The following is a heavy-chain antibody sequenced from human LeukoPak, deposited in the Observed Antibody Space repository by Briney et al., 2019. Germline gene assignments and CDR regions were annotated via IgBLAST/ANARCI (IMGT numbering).Heavy chain of an antibody. CDR2: TYYRSKWYN. Sequence: SQTLSLTCAISGDSVSSNSAAWNWIRQSPSRGLEWLGRTYYRSKWYNDYAVSVKSRITINPDTSKNQFSLQLNSVTPEDTAVYYCARDASSWHVGYYYGMGVWGQGTTVTVSS. V-gene: IGHV6-1*01. CDR3: ARDASSWHVGYYYGMGV. CDR1: GDSVSSNSAA. D-gene: IGHD6-13*01. J-gene: IGHJ6*02.